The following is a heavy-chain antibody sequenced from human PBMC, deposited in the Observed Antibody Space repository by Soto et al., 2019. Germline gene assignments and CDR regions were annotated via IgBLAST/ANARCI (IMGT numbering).Heavy chain of an antibody. Sequence: VGSLRLSCAASVFTFSSYAVSCVRHSPGKGLEWVSAISGSGGSTYYADSVKGRFTISRDNSKNTLYLQMNSLRAEDTAVYYCAKMFGHPPVGVWGQGTTVSVSS. J-gene: IGHJ6*01. CDR2: ISGSGGST. CDR1: VFTFSSYA. D-gene: IGHD3-10*02. V-gene: IGHV3-23*01. CDR3: AKMFGHPPVGV.